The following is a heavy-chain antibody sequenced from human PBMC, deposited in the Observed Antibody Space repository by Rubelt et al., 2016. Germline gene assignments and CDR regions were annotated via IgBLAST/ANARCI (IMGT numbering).Heavy chain of an antibody. Sequence: QVQLVQSGAEVKKPGASVKVSCKASGYTFTSYGISWVRQAPGQGLEWLGWISAYNGNTNYAQKLQGRVAMTTDTSTSTAYMELRSLRSDDTAVYYCARGAGGRYFDWYDAFDIWGQGTMVTVSS. V-gene: IGHV1-18*01. CDR2: ISAYNGNT. D-gene: IGHD3-9*01. CDR1: GYTFTSYG. CDR3: ARGAGGRYFDWYDAFDI. J-gene: IGHJ3*02.